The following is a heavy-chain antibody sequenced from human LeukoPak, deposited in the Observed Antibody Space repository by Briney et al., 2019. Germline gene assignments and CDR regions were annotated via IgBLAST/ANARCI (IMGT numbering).Heavy chain of an antibody. CDR1: GFTFSSYS. CDR3: ASLYYYGSGRPFY. CDR2: ISSSSSYI. J-gene: IGHJ4*02. V-gene: IGHV3-21*01. Sequence: GSLRLSCAASGFTFSSYSMNWVRQAPGKGLEWVSSISSSSSYIYYADSVRGRFTISRDNAKNSLYLQMNSLRAEDTAVYYCASLYYYGSGRPFYWGQGTLVTVSS. D-gene: IGHD3-10*01.